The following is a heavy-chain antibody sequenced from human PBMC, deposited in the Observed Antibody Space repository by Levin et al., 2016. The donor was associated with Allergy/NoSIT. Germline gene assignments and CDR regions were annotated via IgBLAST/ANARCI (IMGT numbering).Heavy chain of an antibody. CDR1: GFTFSSYG. Sequence: GESLKISCAASGFTFSSYGMHWVRQAPGKGLEWVAVIWYDGSNKYYADSVKGRFTISRDNSKNTLYLQMNSLRAEDTAVYYCASPGCSGGSCYSGGLDYWGQGTLVTVSS. D-gene: IGHD2-15*01. CDR2: IWYDGSNK. CDR3: ASPGCSGGSCYSGGLDY. V-gene: IGHV3-33*01. J-gene: IGHJ4*02.